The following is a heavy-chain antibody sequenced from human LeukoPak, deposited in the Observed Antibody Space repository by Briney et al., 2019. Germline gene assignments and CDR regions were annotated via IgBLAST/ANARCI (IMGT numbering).Heavy chain of an antibody. V-gene: IGHV3-48*02. D-gene: IGHD3-10*01. CDR2: ISSSSTI. Sequence: PGGSLRLSCAASGFTFSSYSMNWVRQAPGKGLEWVSYISSSSTIYYADSVKGRFTISRDNAKNSLYLQMNSLRDEDTAVYYCARFGSGRWGQGTLVTVSS. J-gene: IGHJ4*02. CDR1: GFTFSSYS. CDR3: ARFGSGR.